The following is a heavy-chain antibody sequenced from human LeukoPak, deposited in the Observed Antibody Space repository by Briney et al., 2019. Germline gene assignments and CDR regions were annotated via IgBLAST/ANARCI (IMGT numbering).Heavy chain of an antibody. CDR2: IYYSGST. Sequence: PSQTLSLNCTVSGGSISSGGYYWSWIRQHPGKGLEWIGYIYYSGSTYYNPSLKSRVTISVDTSKNQFSLKLSSVTAADTAVYYCASKGAVAVRAFDIWGQGTMVTVSS. CDR1: GGSISSGGYY. V-gene: IGHV4-31*03. CDR3: ASKGAVAVRAFDI. J-gene: IGHJ3*02. D-gene: IGHD6-19*01.